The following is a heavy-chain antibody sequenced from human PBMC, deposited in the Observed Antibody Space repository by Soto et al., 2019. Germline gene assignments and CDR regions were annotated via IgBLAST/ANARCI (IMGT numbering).Heavy chain of an antibody. Sequence: VQLVESGGGVVQPGRSLRLSCAASGFTFSSYGMHWVRQAPGKGLEWVAVIWYDGSNKYYADSVKGRFTISRDNSKNTLYLQMNSLRAEDTAVYYCARDRIFGVVINFDFWGQGTLVTVSS. CDR3: ARDRIFGVVINFDF. J-gene: IGHJ4*02. CDR2: IWYDGSNK. V-gene: IGHV3-33*01. D-gene: IGHD3-3*01. CDR1: GFTFSSYG.